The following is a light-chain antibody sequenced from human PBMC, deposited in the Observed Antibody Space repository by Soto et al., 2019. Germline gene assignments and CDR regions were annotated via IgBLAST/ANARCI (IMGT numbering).Light chain of an antibody. V-gene: IGKV3-15*01. CDR1: QSVSNY. Sequence: EIVLTQSPATLSLSPVERATLSCRASQSVSNYLAWYQQRPGQAPRLLIYAASIRATGIPARFSGSGSGTEFALTISSLQSEDFAVYYCQQYNNWPRTFGQGTKVDIK. CDR2: AAS. CDR3: QQYNNWPRT. J-gene: IGKJ1*01.